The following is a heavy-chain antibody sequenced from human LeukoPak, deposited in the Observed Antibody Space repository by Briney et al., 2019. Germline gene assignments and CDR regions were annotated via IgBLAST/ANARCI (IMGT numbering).Heavy chain of an antibody. Sequence: GGSLRLSCAASGFTFSNYWMSWVRQAPGKRLEWVANIKEDGSEKYYVDSVKGRFTISRDNARNSLYLQMNSLRAEDTAVYYCASGRQLGYWGQGTLVTVPS. J-gene: IGHJ4*02. D-gene: IGHD6-13*01. V-gene: IGHV3-7*01. CDR1: GFTFSNYW. CDR2: IKEDGSEK. CDR3: ASGRQLGY.